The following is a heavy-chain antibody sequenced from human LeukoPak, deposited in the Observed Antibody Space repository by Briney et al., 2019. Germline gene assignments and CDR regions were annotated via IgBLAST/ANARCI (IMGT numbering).Heavy chain of an antibody. CDR2: INPTSGGT. J-gene: IGHJ4*02. Sequence: AASVKVSCKASGYTFTGYYMHWVRQAPGQGVEWMGWINPTSGGTKYAQKFQGRVTMTRDTSISTAYMELSRLRSDDTAVYYCAGYGDRGSYHFDYWGQGTLVTVSS. CDR3: AGYGDRGSYHFDY. D-gene: IGHD1-26*01. CDR1: GYTFTGYY. V-gene: IGHV1-2*02.